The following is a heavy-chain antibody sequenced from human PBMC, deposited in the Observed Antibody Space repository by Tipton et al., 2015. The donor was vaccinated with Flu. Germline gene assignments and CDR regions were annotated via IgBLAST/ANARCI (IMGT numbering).Heavy chain of an antibody. D-gene: IGHD3-10*01. J-gene: IGHJ6*03. CDR3: ARDHMVRGVSGGMNYYYYMDV. V-gene: IGHV4-59*12. CDR2: VFYGGST. CDR1: GGSIGSYY. Sequence: TLSLTCSVSGGSIGSYYWAWIRQPPGKGLEWIGYVFYGGSTKYNPSLQSRVTISVDTSRNQFSLNLNSVTAADTAVYYCARDHMVRGVSGGMNYYYYMDVWGKGTTVTVSS.